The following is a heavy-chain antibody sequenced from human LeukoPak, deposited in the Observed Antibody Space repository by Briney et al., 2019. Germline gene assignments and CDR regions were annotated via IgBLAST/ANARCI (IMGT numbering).Heavy chain of an antibody. V-gene: IGHV3-23*01. Sequence: GGSLRLSCAASGFSFSNYAMSWVRQAPGKGLEWVSGISAGGGSTYYADSVKGRYTISRDNSKNTLYLQMNRLRADDTAVYYCAKLGMVRGEGYWGQGTLVTVST. CDR3: AKLGMVRGEGY. J-gene: IGHJ4*02. CDR1: GFSFSNYA. D-gene: IGHD3-10*01. CDR2: ISAGGGST.